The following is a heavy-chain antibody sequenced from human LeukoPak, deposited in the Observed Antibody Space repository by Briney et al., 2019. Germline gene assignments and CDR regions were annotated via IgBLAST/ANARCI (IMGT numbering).Heavy chain of an antibody. V-gene: IGHV3-64*01. J-gene: IGHJ4*02. CDR1: GFTFSSYT. CDR2: ISSNGGST. Sequence: GGSLRLSCVASGFTFSSYTMHWVRQAPGKGLEYVSAISSNGGSTYYANFVNGRFTISRDNSKNTLYLQMGSLRAEDMAVYYCARLTDYDYVWGSFVPPDYWGQGTLVTVSS. CDR3: ARLTDYDYVWGSFVPPDY. D-gene: IGHD3-16*01.